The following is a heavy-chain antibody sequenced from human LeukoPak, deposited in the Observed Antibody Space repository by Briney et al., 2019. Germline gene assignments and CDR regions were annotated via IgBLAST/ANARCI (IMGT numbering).Heavy chain of an antibody. D-gene: IGHD2-2*02. CDR1: GDTFTSYD. CDR2: MNPNSGNT. Sequence: AASVKVSCKASGDTFTSYDINWVRQATGQGLEWMGWMNPNSGNTGYALKFQGRVTITRNTSISTAYMELSSLRSEDTAVYYCASAVVYCSSTSCYTDWFDPWGQGTLVTVSS. J-gene: IGHJ5*02. CDR3: ASAVVYCSSTSCYTDWFDP. V-gene: IGHV1-8*03.